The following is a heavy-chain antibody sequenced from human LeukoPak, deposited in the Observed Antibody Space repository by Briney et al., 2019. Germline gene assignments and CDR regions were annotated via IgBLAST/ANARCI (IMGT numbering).Heavy chain of an antibody. D-gene: IGHD3-10*01. V-gene: IGHV3-21*01. CDR1: GFNFSTYT. CDR2: ISSRSNYI. Sequence: GGSLRLSCEVSGFNFSTYTMNWVRQSPRKGLEWVASISSRSNYIYYAESLKGRLTISRDNAKDSLYLQMNSLRAEDTAVYYCARDAYYSGSGIYSKWGQGTLVTVSS. J-gene: IGHJ4*02. CDR3: ARDAYYSGSGIYSK.